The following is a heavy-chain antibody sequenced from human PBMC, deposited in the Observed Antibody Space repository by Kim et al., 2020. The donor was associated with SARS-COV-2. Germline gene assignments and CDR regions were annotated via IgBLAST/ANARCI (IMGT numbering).Heavy chain of an antibody. CDR2: INHSGTT. CDR3: ARESTVPDWYFDL. D-gene: IGHD3-10*01. CDR1: GGSFSGYY. J-gene: IGHJ2*01. V-gene: IGHV4-34*01. Sequence: SETLSLTCAVYGGSFSGYYWSWVRQPQGKGLEWIGEINHSGTTNYNPSLKSRVTISVDTSKNQFSLKLSSVTAADTAVYYCARESTVPDWYFDLWGRGTLVTVSS.